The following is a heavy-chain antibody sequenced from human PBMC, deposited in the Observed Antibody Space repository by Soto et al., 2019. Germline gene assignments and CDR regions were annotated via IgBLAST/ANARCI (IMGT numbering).Heavy chain of an antibody. Sequence: PSETLSLTCAVYGGSFSGYYWSWIRQPPGKGLEWIGEINHSGSTNYNPSLKSRVTISVDTSKNQFSLKLSSVTAADTAVYYCARGPGERVYYYYGMDVWGQGTTVT. J-gene: IGHJ6*02. CDR2: INHSGST. CDR3: ARGPGERVYYYYGMDV. D-gene: IGHD3-10*01. V-gene: IGHV4-34*01. CDR1: GGSFSGYY.